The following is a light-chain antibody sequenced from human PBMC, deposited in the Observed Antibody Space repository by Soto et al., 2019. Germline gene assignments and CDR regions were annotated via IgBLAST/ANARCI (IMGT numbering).Light chain of an antibody. CDR2: AAS. Sequence: IQMTQSPSTLSASVGDRVTITCRASQGIRNDLGWYQQKPGKAPKXLIYAASSLQSGVPSRFSGSGSGTDFTITISSLQPEDCETYYCLQDYNYPLTFGGGTKVDI. J-gene: IGKJ4*01. CDR1: QGIRND. V-gene: IGKV1-6*01. CDR3: LQDYNYPLT.